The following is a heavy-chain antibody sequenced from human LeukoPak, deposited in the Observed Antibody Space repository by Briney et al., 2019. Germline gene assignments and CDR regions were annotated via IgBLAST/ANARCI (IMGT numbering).Heavy chain of an antibody. D-gene: IGHD5-24*01. CDR1: GFTFSSYG. CDR2: IWYDGSNK. V-gene: IGHV3-33*01. CDR3: ARDSRGLDGYQEDYYYYGMDV. Sequence: GGSLRLSCAASGFTFSSYGMHWVRQAPGKGLEWVAVIWYDGSNKYYADSVKGRFTISRDNSKNTLYLQMNSLRAEDTAVYYCARDSRGLDGYQEDYYYYGMDVWGQGTTVTVSS. J-gene: IGHJ6*02.